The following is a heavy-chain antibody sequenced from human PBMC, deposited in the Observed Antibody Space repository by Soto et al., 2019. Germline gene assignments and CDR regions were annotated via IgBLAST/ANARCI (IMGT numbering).Heavy chain of an antibody. D-gene: IGHD4-17*01. CDR3: ASRNDYGDYGWYYYMDV. CDR1: SGSISSSNW. Sequence: SETLSLTCAVSSGSISSSNWWSWVRQPPGKELEWIGEIYHSGSTNYNPSLKSRVTISVDKSKNQFSLKLSSVTAADTVVYYCASRNDYGDYGWYYYMDVWGKGTTVTVSS. J-gene: IGHJ6*03. V-gene: IGHV4-4*02. CDR2: IYHSGST.